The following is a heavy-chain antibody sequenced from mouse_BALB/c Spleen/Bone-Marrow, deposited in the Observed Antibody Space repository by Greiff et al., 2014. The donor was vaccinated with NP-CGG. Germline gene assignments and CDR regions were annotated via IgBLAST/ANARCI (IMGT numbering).Heavy chain of an antibody. D-gene: IGHD1-1*01. CDR2: IYPSDSYT. V-gene: IGHV1-69*02. Sequence: QVQLQQSGAELVRPGASVKLSCKASGYTFTSYWINWVKQRPGQGLEWIGNIYPSDSYTNYNQKFKDRATLTVDKSSTTAYMQLSSPTSEDSAVYYCTRGSSSPYYFDYWGQGTTLTVSS. CDR1: GYTFTSYW. CDR3: TRGSSSPYYFDY. J-gene: IGHJ2*01.